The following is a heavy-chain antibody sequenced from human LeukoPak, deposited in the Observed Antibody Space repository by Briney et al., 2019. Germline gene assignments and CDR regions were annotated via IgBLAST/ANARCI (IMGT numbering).Heavy chain of an antibody. Sequence: SVKVSCKASGGTFSSYAISWVRQAPGQGLEWMGRIIPIFGTANYAQKFQGRVTITTDESTSTAYMELSSLRSEDTAVYYCATHKSSSWLNNWFDSWGQGTLVTVSS. CDR3: ATHKSSSWLNNWFDS. CDR2: IIPIFGTA. D-gene: IGHD6-13*01. J-gene: IGHJ5*01. CDR1: GGTFSSYA. V-gene: IGHV1-69*05.